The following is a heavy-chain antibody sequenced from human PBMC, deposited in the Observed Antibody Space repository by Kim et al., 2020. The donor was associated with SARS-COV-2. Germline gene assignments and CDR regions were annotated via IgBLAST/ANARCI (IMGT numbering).Heavy chain of an antibody. CDR2: ISSSSSYI. CDR3: ARDSDGSGSVDV. D-gene: IGHD3-10*01. V-gene: IGHV3-21*01. Sequence: GGSLRLSCAASGFTFSSYSMNWVRQAPGKGLEWVSSISSSSSYIYYAASVKGRFTISRDNAKNSQYLQMNSLRAEDTAVYYCARDSDGSGSVDVWGQGTTVTVSS. J-gene: IGHJ6*02. CDR1: GFTFSSYS.